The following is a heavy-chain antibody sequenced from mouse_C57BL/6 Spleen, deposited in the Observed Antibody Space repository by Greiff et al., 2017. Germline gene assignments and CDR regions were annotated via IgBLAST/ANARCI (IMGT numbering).Heavy chain of an antibody. J-gene: IGHJ3*01. D-gene: IGHD3-3*01. Sequence: EVKLMESEGGLVQPGSSMKLSCTASGFTFSDYYMAWVRQVPEKGLEWVANINYDGSSTYYLDSLKSRFIISRDNAKNILYLQMSSLKSEDTATYYCARDRRDEGFAYWGQGTLVTVSA. CDR1: GFTFSDYY. V-gene: IGHV5-16*01. CDR3: ARDRRDEGFAY. CDR2: INYDGSST.